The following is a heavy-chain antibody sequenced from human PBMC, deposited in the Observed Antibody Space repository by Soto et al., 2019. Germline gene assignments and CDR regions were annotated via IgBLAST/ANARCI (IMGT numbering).Heavy chain of an antibody. D-gene: IGHD5-18*01. V-gene: IGHV1-69*13. CDR3: ARVSEVLDTDEALDY. Sequence: ASVKVSCKASGGTFSSYAISWVRQAPGQGLEWMGGIIPIFGTANYAQKFQGRVTITADESTSTAYMELSSLRSEDTAVYYCARVSEVLDTDEALDYWGQGTLVTVSS. J-gene: IGHJ4*02. CDR2: IIPIFGTA. CDR1: GGTFSSYA.